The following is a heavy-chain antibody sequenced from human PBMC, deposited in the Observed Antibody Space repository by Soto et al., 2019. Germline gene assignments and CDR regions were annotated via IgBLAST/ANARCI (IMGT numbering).Heavy chain of an antibody. CDR1: GFTFSSYD. CDR2: IGTAGDT. D-gene: IGHD6-19*01. J-gene: IGHJ4*02. CDR3: ARSYSNGWYGFDC. V-gene: IGHV3-13*01. Sequence: EVQLVESGGGLVQPGGSLRLSCAASGFTFSSYDMHWVRQATGKGLEWVSAIGTAGDTYYPGSVKGRFTISRENFKNSLYLQMNSLRAEDTAVYYCARSYSNGWYGFDCWGQGTLVTV.